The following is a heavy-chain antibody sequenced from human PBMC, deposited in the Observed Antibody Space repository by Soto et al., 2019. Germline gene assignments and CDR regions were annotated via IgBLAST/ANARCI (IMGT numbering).Heavy chain of an antibody. D-gene: IGHD2-2*01. CDR1: DDSITSGYY. J-gene: IGHJ6*03. V-gene: IGHV4-34*01. CDR3: ARASKLIYCSSTSCLHYYYYMDV. CDR2: INHSGST. Sequence: PSETLSLTCTVSDDSITSGYYWSWIRQPPGKGLEWIGEINHSGSTNYNPSLKSRVTISVDTSKNQFSLKLSSVTAADTAVYYCARASKLIYCSSTSCLHYYYYMDVWGKGTTVTVSS.